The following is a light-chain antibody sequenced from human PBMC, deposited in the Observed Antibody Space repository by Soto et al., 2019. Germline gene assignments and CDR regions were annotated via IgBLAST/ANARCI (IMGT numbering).Light chain of an antibody. Sequence: EIVLTQSPGTLSLSPRERATLSCRASQSVNDNYLAWYQHKPGQAPRLLIYGASSGAPGIPDRFSGSGSGTDFTLTISRLEPEDFAIYYCQQYAASPRTFGQGTQVEVK. V-gene: IGKV3-20*01. J-gene: IGKJ1*01. CDR3: QQYAASPRT. CDR1: QSVNDNY. CDR2: GAS.